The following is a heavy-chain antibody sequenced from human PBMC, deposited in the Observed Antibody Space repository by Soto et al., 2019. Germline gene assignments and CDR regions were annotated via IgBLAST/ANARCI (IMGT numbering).Heavy chain of an antibody. J-gene: IGHJ4*02. V-gene: IGHV1-2*02. CDR1: GYTFTGYY. D-gene: IGHD2-15*01. CDR3: ARVNVVVLAATREYYFDY. Sequence: ASVKVSCKASGYTFTGYYMHWVRQAPGQGLEWMGWINPNSGGTNYAQKFQGRVTMTRDTSISTAYMELSRLRSDDTAVYYCARVNVVVLAATREYYFDYWGQGTLVTVSS. CDR2: INPNSGGT.